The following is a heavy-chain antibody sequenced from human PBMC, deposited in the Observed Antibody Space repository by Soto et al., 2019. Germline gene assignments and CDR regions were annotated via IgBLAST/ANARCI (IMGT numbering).Heavy chain of an antibody. CDR2: IYPGDSDT. J-gene: IGHJ6*02. D-gene: IGHD3-22*01. CDR3: AVTYYYDSSGYYYYYGMDV. CDR1: GYSFTGYW. Sequence: PGESLKISCKGSGYSFTGYWIGWVRQMPGKGLEWMGIIYPGDSDTRYSPSFQGQVTISADKSISTAYLQWSSLKASDTAMYYCAVTYYYDSSGYYYYYGMDVWGQGTTVTVSS. V-gene: IGHV5-51*01.